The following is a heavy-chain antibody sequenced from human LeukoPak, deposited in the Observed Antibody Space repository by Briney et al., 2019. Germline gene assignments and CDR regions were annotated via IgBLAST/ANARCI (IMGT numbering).Heavy chain of an antibody. V-gene: IGHV3-23*01. CDR3: AKDSVAAAGSRYYFDY. CDR1: GFTFSSYA. D-gene: IGHD6-13*01. CDR2: ISGSGGST. J-gene: IGHJ4*02. Sequence: PGGSLRLSCAASGFTFSSYAMSCVRQAPGKRLEWVSAISGSGGSTYYADSVKGRFTISRDNSKNTLYLQMNSLRAEDTAVYYCAKDSVAAAGSRYYFDYWGQGTLVTVSS.